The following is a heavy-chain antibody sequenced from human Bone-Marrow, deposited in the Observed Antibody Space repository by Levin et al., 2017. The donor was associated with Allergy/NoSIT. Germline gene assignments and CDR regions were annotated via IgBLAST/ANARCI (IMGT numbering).Heavy chain of an antibody. Sequence: EASVKVSCKASGYMFTNYDVNWVRQAPGQGLEWMGWVNPYKGKTEFAQKFQGRVTVTTDTSRNTVYMTLSNLRSEDTAVYYCARGVLEYGLGSWSDPWGQGTLVTVSS. D-gene: IGHD1-1*01. CDR2: VNPYKGKT. CDR1: GYMFTNYD. J-gene: IGHJ5*02. CDR3: ARGVLEYGLGSWSDP. V-gene: IGHV1-8*01.